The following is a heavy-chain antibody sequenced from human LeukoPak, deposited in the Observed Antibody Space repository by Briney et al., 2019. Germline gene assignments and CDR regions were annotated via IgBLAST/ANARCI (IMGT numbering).Heavy chain of an antibody. J-gene: IGHJ4*02. CDR3: ARDWGSGEPEIL. CDR2: IWYDGSKM. V-gene: IGHV3-33*01. D-gene: IGHD3-16*01. Sequence: PGGSLRLSCAASGFSFNSYGMHWVRQAPGKGLEWVAVIWYDGSKMFYSDSVKGRFTISRDNSENTLYLQMNTLRTEDTAMYYCARDWGSGEPEILWGQGTLVTVSS. CDR1: GFSFNSYG.